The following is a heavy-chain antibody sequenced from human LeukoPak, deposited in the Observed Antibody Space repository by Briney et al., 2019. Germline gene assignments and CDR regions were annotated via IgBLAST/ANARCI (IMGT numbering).Heavy chain of an antibody. CDR1: GFTFSSYA. V-gene: IGHV3-23*01. D-gene: IGHD5-18*01. CDR3: AKDLVQLWPHFAY. CDR2: ISGSGGST. J-gene: IGHJ4*02. Sequence: TGGSLRLSCAASGFTFSSYAMSWVRQAPGKGLDWVSGISGSGGSTYYADSVKGRFTISRDNSKNTLYLQMNSLRAEYTALYYCAKDLVQLWPHFAYWGQGTLVTVSS.